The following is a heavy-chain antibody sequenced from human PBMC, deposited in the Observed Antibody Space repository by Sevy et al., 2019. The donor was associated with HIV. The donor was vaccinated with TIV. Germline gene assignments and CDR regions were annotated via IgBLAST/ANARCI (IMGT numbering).Heavy chain of an antibody. CDR1: GFTFSSYA. CDR3: AKVVKGRYYYDSSGYYDY. J-gene: IGHJ4*02. V-gene: IGHV3-23*01. D-gene: IGHD3-22*01. Sequence: GGSLRLSCAASGFTFSSYAMSWVRQAPGKGLEWVSAISGSGGSTYYADSVKGRFTISRDNFKNTLYLQMNSLRAEDTAVYYCAKVVKGRYYYDSSGYYDYWGQGTLVTVS. CDR2: ISGSGGST.